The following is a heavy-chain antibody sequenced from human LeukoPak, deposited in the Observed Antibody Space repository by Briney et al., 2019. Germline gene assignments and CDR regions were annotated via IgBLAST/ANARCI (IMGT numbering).Heavy chain of an antibody. CDR3: ARDWIAGGLGGWVDP. CDR2: IYYSGSS. J-gene: IGHJ5*02. D-gene: IGHD6-13*01. CDR1: GGSISSDSYY. Sequence: SETLSLTCTVSGGSISSDSYYWGWIRQPPGKGLEWIGSIYYSGSSYYNPSLKSRVTISVDTSKNQFSLNLNSVTAADTAVYYWARDWIAGGLGGWVDPLGQGNLVTVSS. V-gene: IGHV4-39*07.